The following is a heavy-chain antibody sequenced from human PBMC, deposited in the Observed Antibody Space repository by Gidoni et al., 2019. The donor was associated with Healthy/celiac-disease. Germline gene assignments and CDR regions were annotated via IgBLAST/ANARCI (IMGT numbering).Heavy chain of an antibody. V-gene: IGHV3-30*18. CDR1: EFTFSSYG. CDR2: ISYDGSNK. J-gene: IGHJ6*02. CDR3: AKEIKDYYYYGMDV. Sequence: QVQLVESGGGVVQPGRSLRLSCAASEFTFSSYGMHWVRQAPGKELEWVAVISYDGSNKYYADSVKGRFTISRDNSKNTLYLQMNSLRAEDTAVYYCAKEIKDYYYYGMDVWGQGTTVTVSS.